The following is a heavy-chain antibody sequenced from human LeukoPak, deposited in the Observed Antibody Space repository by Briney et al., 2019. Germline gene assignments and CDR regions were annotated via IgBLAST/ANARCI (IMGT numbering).Heavy chain of an antibody. V-gene: IGHV1-2*02. D-gene: IGHD7-27*01. CDR3: ARETGDRTRFDY. CDR2: INPNSGGT. Sequence: ASVKVSCKASGYTFTGYYMHWVRQAPGQGLEWMGWINPNSGGTNYAQKFQGRVTMTRDTSISTAYMELSRLRSDDTAVYYCARETGDRTRFDYWGQGTLVTVSS. CDR1: GYTFTGYY. J-gene: IGHJ4*02.